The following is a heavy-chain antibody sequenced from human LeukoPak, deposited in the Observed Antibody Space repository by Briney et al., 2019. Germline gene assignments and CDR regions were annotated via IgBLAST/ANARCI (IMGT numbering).Heavy chain of an antibody. J-gene: IGHJ4*02. Sequence: PGGSLRLSCAASGFTFTTYAMNWVRQAPGKGLEWVSGISGRGGSTYYAESVKGRFTISRENSKNTLYLQMNSLRAEDTAIYYCAKDLREYNYGSFDYWGQGILVTVSS. CDR1: GFTFTTYA. CDR3: AKDLREYNYGSFDY. D-gene: IGHD3-10*01. V-gene: IGHV3-23*01. CDR2: ISGRGGST.